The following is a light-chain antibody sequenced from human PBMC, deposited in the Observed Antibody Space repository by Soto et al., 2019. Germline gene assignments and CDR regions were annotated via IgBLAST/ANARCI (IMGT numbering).Light chain of an antibody. CDR3: QTWGTGIRV. CDR1: SGHSNYA. Sequence: QLVLTQSPSASASLGASVKLTCTLSSGHSNYAIAWHQQQPEKGPRYLMRLNSDGSHTKGDGIPDRFSGSSSGAERYLTISSLHSEDEADYYCQTWGTGIRVFGGGTKVTVL. V-gene: IGLV4-69*01. J-gene: IGLJ3*02. CDR2: LNSDGSH.